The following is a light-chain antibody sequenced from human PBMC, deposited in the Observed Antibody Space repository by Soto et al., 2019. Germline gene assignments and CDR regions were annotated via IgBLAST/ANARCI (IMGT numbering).Light chain of an antibody. CDR1: QSFRGL. Sequence: EIVFTQSPSSLSLSPCERSTLSCRASQSFRGLLAWYQQKPGQAPRLLIYDAYNRATGIPPRFSGSGSGTDFTLTISSLEPEDSAVYYCQQRHMWPITFGQGTRLEIK. V-gene: IGKV3-11*01. CDR2: DAY. CDR3: QQRHMWPIT. J-gene: IGKJ5*01.